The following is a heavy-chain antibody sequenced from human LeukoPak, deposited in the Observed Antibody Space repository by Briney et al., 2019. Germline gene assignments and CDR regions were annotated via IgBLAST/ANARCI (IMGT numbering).Heavy chain of an antibody. CDR3: ARDEGILVTAEYYFDY. CDR2: INHNSGGT. J-gene: IGHJ4*02. CDR1: GYTFIGYY. V-gene: IGHV1-2*02. D-gene: IGHD3-9*01. Sequence: ASVQVSCKACGYTFIGYYMHWVRQAPGQGVVWMGWINHNSGGTNYAQKFQGRVNMTRDTSISTAYMELSRLRSDDTAVYYCARDEGILVTAEYYFDYWGQGTLVTVSS.